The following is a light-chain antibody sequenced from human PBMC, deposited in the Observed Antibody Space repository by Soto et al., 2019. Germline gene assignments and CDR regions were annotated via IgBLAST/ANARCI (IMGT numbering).Light chain of an antibody. J-gene: IGKJ2*01. V-gene: IGKV3-15*01. Sequence: EIVMTQSPDTLSVSPGERVTLSCRASQRVSSDLAWYQQKPGQAPRLLIYGASTRATDIAARFSGSGSGTEFTLTISSLQSEDFAGYYCHQYNNWPPYTFGQGTKLEI. CDR3: HQYNNWPPYT. CDR2: GAS. CDR1: QRVSSD.